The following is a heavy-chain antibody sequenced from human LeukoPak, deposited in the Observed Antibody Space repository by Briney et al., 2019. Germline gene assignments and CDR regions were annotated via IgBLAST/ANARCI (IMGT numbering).Heavy chain of an antibody. V-gene: IGHV3-11*06. Sequence: PGGSLRLSCAASGFTFSDYYMSWIRQAPGKGLEWVSYISSTSSYINYADSVKGRFTISRDNAKNSLYLQMNSLRAEDTAVYYCARDLGIAVAGRSYDGYLDYWGQGTLVTVSS. CDR1: GFTFSDYY. D-gene: IGHD6-19*01. J-gene: IGHJ4*02. CDR3: ARDLGIAVAGRSYDGYLDY. CDR2: ISSTSSYI.